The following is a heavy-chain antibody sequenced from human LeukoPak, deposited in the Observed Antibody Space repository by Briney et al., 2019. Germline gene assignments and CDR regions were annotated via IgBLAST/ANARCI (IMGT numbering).Heavy chain of an antibody. CDR3: ASLRDYYYDSSGYYYFDY. V-gene: IGHV4-39*07. D-gene: IGHD3-22*01. CDR1: GGSISSSSYY. CDR2: IYYSGST. Sequence: SETLSLTCTASGGSISSSSYYWGWIRQPPGKGLEWIGSIYYSGSTYYNPSLKSRVTISVDTSKNQFSLKLSSVSAADTAVYYCASLRDYYYDSSGYYYFDYWGQGTLVTVSS. J-gene: IGHJ4*02.